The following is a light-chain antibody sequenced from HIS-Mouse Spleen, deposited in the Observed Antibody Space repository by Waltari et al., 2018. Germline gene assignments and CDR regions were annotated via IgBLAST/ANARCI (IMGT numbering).Light chain of an antibody. CDR1: ALPKNT. V-gene: IGLV3-10*01. J-gene: IGLJ2*01. CDR3: YSTDSSGNHRV. Sequence: SYELTQPPSVSVSPGQTARLTCSGDALPKNTANVYQQKSGQAPVLVIYEDSKRPSGIPERFSGSSSGTMATLTISGAQVEDEADYYCYSTDSSGNHRVFGGGTKLTVL. CDR2: EDS.